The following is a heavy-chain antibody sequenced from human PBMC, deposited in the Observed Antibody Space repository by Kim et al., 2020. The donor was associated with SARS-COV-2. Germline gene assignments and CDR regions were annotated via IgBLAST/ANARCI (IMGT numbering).Heavy chain of an antibody. J-gene: IGHJ5*02. CDR1: GYTLTELS. Sequence: ASVKVSCKVSGYTLTELSMHWVRQAPGKGLEWMGGFDPEDGETIYAQKFQGRVTMTEDTSTDTAYMELSSLRSEDTAVYYCATLSSSSWYIGEGWFDPWGQGTLVTVSS. CDR3: ATLSSSSWYIGEGWFDP. D-gene: IGHD6-13*01. CDR2: FDPEDGET. V-gene: IGHV1-24*01.